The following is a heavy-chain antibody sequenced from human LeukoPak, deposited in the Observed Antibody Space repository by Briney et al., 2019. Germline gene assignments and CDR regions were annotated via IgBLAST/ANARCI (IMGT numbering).Heavy chain of an antibody. Sequence: HPGGSLRLSCAASGFTFSSYEMNWVRQAPGKGLEWVSYISSSGSTIYYADSVKGRFTISRDNAKNSLYLQMNSLRAEDTAVYYCARRAGGYSHPYDYWGQGILVTVSS. V-gene: IGHV3-48*03. CDR1: GFTFSSYE. J-gene: IGHJ4*02. CDR2: ISSSGSTI. D-gene: IGHD4-23*01. CDR3: ARRAGGYSHPYDY.